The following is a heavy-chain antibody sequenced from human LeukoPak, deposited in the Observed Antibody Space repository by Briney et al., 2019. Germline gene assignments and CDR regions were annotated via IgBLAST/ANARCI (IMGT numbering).Heavy chain of an antibody. CDR1: GGSISSYY. CDR2: IYYSGST. Sequence: TSSETLSLTCTVSGGSISSYYWSWIRQPPGKGLEWIGYIYYSGSTNYNPSLKSRVTISVDTSKNQFSLKLSSVTAADTAVYYCARDLRQQQLAGNWFDPWGQGTLVTVSS. V-gene: IGHV4-59*01. CDR3: ARDLRQQQLAGNWFDP. J-gene: IGHJ5*02. D-gene: IGHD6-13*01.